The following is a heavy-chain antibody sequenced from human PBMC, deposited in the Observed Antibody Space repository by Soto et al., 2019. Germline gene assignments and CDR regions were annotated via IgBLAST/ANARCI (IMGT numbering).Heavy chain of an antibody. CDR2: ISYDGSNK. J-gene: IGHJ4*02. Sequence: QVQLVESGGGVVQPGRSLRLSCAASGFTFSSYGMHWVRQAPGKGLEWVAVISYDGSNKYYADSVKGRFTISRDNSKNTLYLQMNSQRAEDTAVYYCAKDPSAYDSSGYYHDYWGQGTLVTVSS. CDR3: AKDPSAYDSSGYYHDY. D-gene: IGHD3-22*01. V-gene: IGHV3-30*18. CDR1: GFTFSSYG.